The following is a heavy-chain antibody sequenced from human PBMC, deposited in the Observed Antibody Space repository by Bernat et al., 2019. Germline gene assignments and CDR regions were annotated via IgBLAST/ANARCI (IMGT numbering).Heavy chain of an antibody. V-gene: IGHV3-23*01. CDR1: GFTFSSYA. J-gene: IGHJ4*02. Sequence: EVQLLESGGGLVQPGGSLRLSCAASGFTFSSYAMSWVRQAPGKGLEWVSAISGSGGSTYYADSVKGRFTISRDNSKNALYLQMNSLRAEDTAVYYCAKDSGGYCSGGSCYSLRFDYWGQGTLVTVSS. D-gene: IGHD2-15*01. CDR2: ISGSGGST. CDR3: AKDSGGYCSGGSCYSLRFDY.